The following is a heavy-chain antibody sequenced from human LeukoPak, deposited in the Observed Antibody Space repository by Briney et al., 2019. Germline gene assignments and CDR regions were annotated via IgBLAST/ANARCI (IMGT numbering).Heavy chain of an antibody. CDR1: GFTFSSYG. CDR2: ISYDGSNK. D-gene: IGHD3-22*01. Sequence: PGGSLRLSCAASGFTFSSYGMHWVRQAPGKGLEWVAVISYDGSNKYYADSVKGRFTISRDNSKNTLYVQMSSLRAEDTAVYYCAKDRGRYYDSGGYYRGYYFDSWGQGVQVTVST. CDR3: AKDRGRYYDSGGYYRGYYFDS. J-gene: IGHJ4*02. V-gene: IGHV3-30*18.